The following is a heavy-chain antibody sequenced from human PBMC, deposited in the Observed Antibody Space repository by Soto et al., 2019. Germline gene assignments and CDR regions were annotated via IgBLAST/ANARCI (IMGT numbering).Heavy chain of an antibody. V-gene: IGHV3-23*01. Sequence: GGSLRLSCAASGFPFSSYVMAWVRQAPGKGLEWVSGISGGGSNTFYADSVKGRFTISRDNSKNTPLLQMNSLGAEDTAVYYCAKDSNKYSSSLRGRYFDYWGQGIGVTVSS. CDR3: AKDSNKYSSSLRGRYFDY. CDR1: GFPFSSYV. CDR2: ISGGGSNT. D-gene: IGHD4-4*01. J-gene: IGHJ4*02.